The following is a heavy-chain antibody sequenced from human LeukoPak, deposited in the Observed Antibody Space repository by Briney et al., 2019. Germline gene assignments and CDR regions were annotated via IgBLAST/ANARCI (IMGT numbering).Heavy chain of an antibody. CDR3: ASALIVVVPAASLGAFDI. D-gene: IGHD2-2*01. Sequence: SETLSLTCAVYGGSFSGYYWSWIRQPPGKGLEWIGEINHSGSTYYNPSLKSRVTISVDTSKNQFSLKLSSVTAADTAVYYCASALIVVVPAASLGAFDIWGQGTMVTVSS. J-gene: IGHJ3*02. V-gene: IGHV4-34*01. CDR1: GGSFSGYY. CDR2: INHSGST.